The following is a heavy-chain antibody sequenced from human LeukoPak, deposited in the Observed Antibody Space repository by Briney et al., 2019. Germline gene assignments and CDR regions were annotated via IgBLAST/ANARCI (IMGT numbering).Heavy chain of an antibody. CDR1: GGAIASGGYS. J-gene: IGHJ5*02. CDR3: ARSRQASGLLSS. V-gene: IGHV4-30-2*06. D-gene: IGHD3-10*01. Sequence: PSQTLSLTCTVSGGAIASGGYSWNWIRQSPGKGLEWIGCIYDRGPAYYNPSLKSRFTISVDRPKNQFFLNVTSLTAADTAVYYCARSRQASGLLSSWGQGTPVVVSS. CDR2: IYDRGPA.